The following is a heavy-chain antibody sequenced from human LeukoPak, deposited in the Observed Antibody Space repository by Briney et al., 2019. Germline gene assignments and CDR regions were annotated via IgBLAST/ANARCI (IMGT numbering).Heavy chain of an antibody. D-gene: IGHD1-7*01. CDR1: GYTFTSYY. V-gene: IGHV1-46*01. CDR3: ARDRELRTVLIGDGWFDP. Sequence: ASVKVSCKASGYTFTSYYMHWVRQAPGQGLEWMGIINPSGGSTRYAQKFQGRVTMTRDTSTSIVYVELSSLRSEDTAVYYCARDRELRTVLIGDGWFDPWGQGTLVTVSS. CDR2: INPSGGST. J-gene: IGHJ5*02.